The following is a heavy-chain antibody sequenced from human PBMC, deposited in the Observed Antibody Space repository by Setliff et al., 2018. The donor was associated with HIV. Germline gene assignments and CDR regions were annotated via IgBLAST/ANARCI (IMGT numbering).Heavy chain of an antibody. D-gene: IGHD2-2*01. Sequence: PSVKVSCKASGFTFNNYVIHWVRQAPGQRLEWMGWINIYNGYIKYSEELQARVTMARDTFANTAYMELSGLRSEDTAVYYCSRFSTRDTFDVWGQGTTVTVSS. CDR2: INIYNGYI. CDR3: SRFSTRDTFDV. CDR1: GFTFNNYV. J-gene: IGHJ3*01. V-gene: IGHV1-3*03.